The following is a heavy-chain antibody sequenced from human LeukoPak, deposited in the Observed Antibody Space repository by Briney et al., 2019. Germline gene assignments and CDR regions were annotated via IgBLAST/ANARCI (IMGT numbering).Heavy chain of an antibody. D-gene: IGHD6-19*01. CDR2: ISSGGRT. CDR1: GFTFTNYG. V-gene: IGHV3-23*01. CDR3: AKETGSGGAFDY. Sequence: GGSLRLSCAASGFTFTNYGLSWVRQAPGKGLEWVSAISSGGRTYYTDSVKGQFTISRDNSKNTLYLQMNSLRAEDTVVYYCAKETGSGGAFDYWGQGTLVTVSS. J-gene: IGHJ4*02.